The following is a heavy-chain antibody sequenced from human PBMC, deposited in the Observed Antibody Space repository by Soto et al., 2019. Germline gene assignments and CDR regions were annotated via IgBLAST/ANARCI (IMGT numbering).Heavy chain of an antibody. CDR2: IYYSGST. D-gene: IGHD4-17*01. Sequence: ASETLSLTCTVSGGSISSGDYYWSWIRQPPGKGLEWIGYIYYSGSTYYNPSLKSRVTISVDTSKNQFSLKLSSVTAADTAVYYCARTSTVVSGSNWFDPWGQGTLVTVSS. CDR1: GGSISSGDYY. CDR3: ARTSTVVSGSNWFDP. J-gene: IGHJ5*02. V-gene: IGHV4-30-4*01.